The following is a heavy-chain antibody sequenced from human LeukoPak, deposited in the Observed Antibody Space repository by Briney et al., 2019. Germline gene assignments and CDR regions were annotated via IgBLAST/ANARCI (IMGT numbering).Heavy chain of an antibody. CDR3: ATVNLLWSRGGWFDP. V-gene: IGHV1-24*01. D-gene: IGHD3-10*01. J-gene: IGHJ5*02. Sequence: ASVKVSCKGSGYTLTELSMHWVRQAPGKGLEWMGGFDPEDGETIYAQKFQGRVTMTEDTSTDTAYMELSSLRSEDTAVYYCATVNLLWSRGGWFDPWGQGTLVTVSS. CDR2: FDPEDGET. CDR1: GYTLTELS.